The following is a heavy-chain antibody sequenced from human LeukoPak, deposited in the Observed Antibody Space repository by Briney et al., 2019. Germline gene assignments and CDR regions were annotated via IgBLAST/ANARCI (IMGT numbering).Heavy chain of an antibody. Sequence: GGSLRLSCAASGFTFSSYDMHWLRQAPGKGLEWVAVISYDGRNKYYPDSVKGRFTISRDNSKNTLYLQMNSLRAEDTAVYYCAKDYDDAFDMWGQGTMVTVSS. D-gene: IGHD5-12*01. V-gene: IGHV3-30*18. CDR3: AKDYDDAFDM. J-gene: IGHJ3*02. CDR1: GFTFSSYD. CDR2: ISYDGRNK.